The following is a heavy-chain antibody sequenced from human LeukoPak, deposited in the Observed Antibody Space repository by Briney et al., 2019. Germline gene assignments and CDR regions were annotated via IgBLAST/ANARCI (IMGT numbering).Heavy chain of an antibody. V-gene: IGHV3-15*01. D-gene: IGHD6-6*01. CDR1: GFTFSNAW. Sequence: GGSLRLSCAASGFTFSNAWMSWVRQAPGKGLEWVGRIKSKTDGGTTDYAAPMKGRFTISRDDSKNTLYLQMNSLKTEDTAVYYCTTGTEYSSSSGDYWGQGTLVTVSS. CDR3: TTGTEYSSSSGDY. J-gene: IGHJ4*02. CDR2: IKSKTDGGTT.